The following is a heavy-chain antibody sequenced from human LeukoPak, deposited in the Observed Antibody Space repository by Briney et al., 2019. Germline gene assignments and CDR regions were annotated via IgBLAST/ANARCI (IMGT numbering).Heavy chain of an antibody. Sequence: ASVKVSCKASGYTFTSYGISWVRQAPGHGLEWMGWVSAYNGNTNYAQKLQGRVTMTTDTSTSTAYMELRSLRSDDTAVYYCASTGYSSGWSPGAFDYWGKGTLVTVSS. J-gene: IGHJ4*02. V-gene: IGHV1-18*01. CDR2: VSAYNGNT. CDR1: GYTFTSYG. D-gene: IGHD6-19*01. CDR3: ASTGYSSGWSPGAFDY.